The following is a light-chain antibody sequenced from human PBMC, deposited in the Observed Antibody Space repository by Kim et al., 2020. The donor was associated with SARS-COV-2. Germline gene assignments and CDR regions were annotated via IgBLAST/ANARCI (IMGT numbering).Light chain of an antibody. CDR3: QQYGSSRT. J-gene: IGKJ5*01. V-gene: IGKV3-20*01. CDR1: QSVSNSN. CDR2: GAS. Sequence: SFSTGESATLSCRASQSVSNSNLAWYQQKPGQAPRLLIYGASSRATGIPDRFSGSGSSTDLTITISRLEPEDFAVYYCQQYGSSRTFGKGTRLEIK.